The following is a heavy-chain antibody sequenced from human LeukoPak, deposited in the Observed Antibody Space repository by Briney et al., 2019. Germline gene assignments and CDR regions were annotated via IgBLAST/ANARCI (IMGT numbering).Heavy chain of an antibody. CDR1: GYSISSGYY. CDR2: IYHSGST. V-gene: IGHV4-38-2*02. Sequence: ASETLSLTCTVSGYSISSGYYWGWIRQPPGKGLEWIGSIYHSGSTYYNPSLKSRVTISVDTSKNQFSLKLSSVTAADAAVYFCARDDVDTPTFDFWGQGALVTVSS. CDR3: ARDDVDTPTFDF. J-gene: IGHJ4*02. D-gene: IGHD5-18*01.